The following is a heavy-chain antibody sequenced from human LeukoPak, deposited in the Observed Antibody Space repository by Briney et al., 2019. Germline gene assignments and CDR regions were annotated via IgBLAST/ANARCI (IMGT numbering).Heavy chain of an antibody. CDR2: IYYSGST. V-gene: IGHV4-39*01. CDR3: ARRSGIAATGDY. J-gene: IGHJ4*02. CDR1: GGSISSSSYY. Sequence: PSETLSLTCTVSGGSISSSSYYWGWIRQPAGKGLEWIGSIYYSGSTYYNPSLKSRVTISVDTSKNQFSLKLSSVTAADTAVYYCARRSGIAATGDYWGQGTLVTVSS. D-gene: IGHD6-13*01.